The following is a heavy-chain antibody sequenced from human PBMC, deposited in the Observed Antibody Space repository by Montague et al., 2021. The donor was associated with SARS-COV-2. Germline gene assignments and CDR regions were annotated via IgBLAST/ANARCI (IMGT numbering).Heavy chain of an antibody. J-gene: IGHJ6*02. D-gene: IGHD6-13*01. Sequence: SETLSLTCTVSGGSISSSSYYWGWIRQPPGKGLEWIGSIYYSGSTYYXPSLKSRVTISVDTSKNQFSLKLSSVTAADTAVYYCARLGRQQLVRLSGMDVWGQGTTVTASS. CDR2: IYYSGST. CDR3: ARLGRQQLVRLSGMDV. V-gene: IGHV4-39*07. CDR1: GGSISSSSYY.